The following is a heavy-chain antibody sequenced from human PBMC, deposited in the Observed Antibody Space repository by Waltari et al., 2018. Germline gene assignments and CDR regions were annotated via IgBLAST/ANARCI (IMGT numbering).Heavy chain of an antibody. D-gene: IGHD6-6*01. Sequence: EVQLVESGGGLVKPGGSLSLSCAASGFTFRSYSMHWVRRAPGKGLEWVSSISSSSSYIYYADSVKGRFTISRDNAKNSLYLQMNSLRAEDTAVYYCARDAYSSSLRFDYWGQGTLVTVSS. CDR2: ISSSSSYI. J-gene: IGHJ4*02. V-gene: IGHV3-21*01. CDR3: ARDAYSSSLRFDY. CDR1: GFTFRSYS.